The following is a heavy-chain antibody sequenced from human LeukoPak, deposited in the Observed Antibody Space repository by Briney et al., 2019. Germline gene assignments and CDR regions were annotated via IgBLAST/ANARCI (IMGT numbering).Heavy chain of an antibody. CDR1: GGSISSSNW. V-gene: IGHV4-4*02. J-gene: IGHJ4*02. Sequence: SETLSLTCAVSGGSISSSNWWSWVRQPPGKGLEWIGEIYHSGSTNYNPSLKSRVTISVDTSKNQFSLKLSSVTAADTAVYYCARDSGSYRYFDYWGQGTLVTVSS. CDR2: IYHSGST. CDR3: ARDSGSYRYFDY. D-gene: IGHD1-26*01.